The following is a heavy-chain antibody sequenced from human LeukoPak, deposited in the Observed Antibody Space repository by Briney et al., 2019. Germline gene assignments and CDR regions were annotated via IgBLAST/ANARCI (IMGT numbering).Heavy chain of an antibody. CDR2: IYSGSTI. CDR3: ARDLSLYCSGGSCYSLNY. J-gene: IGHJ4*02. CDR1: GFTVSSNY. D-gene: IGHD2-15*01. Sequence: GGSLRLSCAASGFTVSSNYMSWVRQAPGKGLEWVSVIYSGSTIYYADSVKGRFTISRDNAKNSLYLQMNSLRAEDTAVYYCARDLSLYCSGGSCYSLNYWGQGTLVTVSS. V-gene: IGHV3-66*01.